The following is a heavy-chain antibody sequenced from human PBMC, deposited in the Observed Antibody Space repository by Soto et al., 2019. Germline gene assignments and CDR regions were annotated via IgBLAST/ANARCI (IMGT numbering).Heavy chain of an antibody. V-gene: IGHV3-23*01. Sequence: EVQLLESGGGLVQPGGSLRLSCAASGFTFSSYAMSWVRQAPGKGLEWVSAISGRGGSTYYPDSVEGRITISRDNDKTALCLRPNSMTAEDTSVYYCSKVRAGDYGRTFDIWGQGKMVNVSS. CDR3: SKVRAGDYGRTFDI. D-gene: IGHD4-17*01. CDR2: ISGRGGST. J-gene: IGHJ3*02. CDR1: GFTFSSYA.